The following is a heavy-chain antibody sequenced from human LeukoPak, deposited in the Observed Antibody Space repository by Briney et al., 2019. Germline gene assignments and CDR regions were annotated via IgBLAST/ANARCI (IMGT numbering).Heavy chain of an antibody. D-gene: IGHD2-21*01. CDR1: GYTFTSYG. CDR2: ISAYNGNT. V-gene: IGHV1-18*01. CDR3: AVAPGDY. J-gene: IGHJ4*02. Sequence: ASVKVSCKASGYTFTSYGISWVRQAPGQGLEWMGWISAYNGNTNYAQKLQGRVTMTTDTSTSTAYMEISRLTSDDTALFYCAVAPGDYWGQGTLVTVSS.